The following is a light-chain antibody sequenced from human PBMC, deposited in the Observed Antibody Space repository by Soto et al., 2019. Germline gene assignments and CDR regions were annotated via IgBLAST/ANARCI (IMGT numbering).Light chain of an antibody. CDR2: EVS. V-gene: IGLV2-8*01. CDR3: SSYAGSNAYV. J-gene: IGLJ1*01. CDR1: SSDVGGYNY. Sequence: QSVLTQPPSGSGSPGRSVTISCTGTSSDVGGYNYVSWYQQHPGKAPKLMIYEVSKRPSGVPDRFSGSKSGNTASLTVSGLQAEDEADYYCSSYAGSNAYVFGTGTKVTVL.